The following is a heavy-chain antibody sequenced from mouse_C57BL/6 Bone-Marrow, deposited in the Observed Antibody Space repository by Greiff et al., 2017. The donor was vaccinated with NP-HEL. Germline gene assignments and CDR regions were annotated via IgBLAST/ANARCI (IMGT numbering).Heavy chain of an antibody. J-gene: IGHJ2*01. CDR2: INPGSGGT. Sequence: VKLKQSGAELVRPGTSVKVSCKASGYAFTNYLIEWVKQRPGQGLEWIGVINPGSGGTNYNEKFKGKATLTADKSSSTAYMQLSSLTSEDSAVYFCARSYYFDYWGQGTTLTVSS. CDR3: ARSYYFDY. CDR1: GYAFTNYL. V-gene: IGHV1-54*01.